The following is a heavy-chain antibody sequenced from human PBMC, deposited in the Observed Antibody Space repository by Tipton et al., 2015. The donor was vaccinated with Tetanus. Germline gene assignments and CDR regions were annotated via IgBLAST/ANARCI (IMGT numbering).Heavy chain of an antibody. V-gene: IGHV4-61*01. D-gene: IGHD4-17*01. CDR1: GGSISSSSYY. CDR3: ARAGLRKNWFDP. J-gene: IGHJ5*02. CDR2: IYYSGST. Sequence: LRLSCTVSGGSISSSSYYWSWIRQPPGKGLEWIGYIYYSGSTNYNPSLKSRVTISVDTSENQFSLKLSSVTAADTAVYYCARAGLRKNWFDPWGQGTLVTVSS.